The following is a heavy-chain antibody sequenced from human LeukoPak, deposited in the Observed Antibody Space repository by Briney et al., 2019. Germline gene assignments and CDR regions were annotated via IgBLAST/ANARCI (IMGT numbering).Heavy chain of an antibody. J-gene: IGHJ4*02. D-gene: IGHD3-10*01. V-gene: IGHV3-21*01. Sequence: GGSLRLSCVASGFRFSGYVMKWVRQAPGKGLEWISTISMSSSYMYYADSVRGRFTISRDNAKNSLYLQMTSLRTEDAAVYYCAREDYSSGNPTIDHWGQGTLVTVSS. CDR3: AREDYSSGNPTIDH. CDR1: GFRFSGYV. CDR2: ISMSSSYM.